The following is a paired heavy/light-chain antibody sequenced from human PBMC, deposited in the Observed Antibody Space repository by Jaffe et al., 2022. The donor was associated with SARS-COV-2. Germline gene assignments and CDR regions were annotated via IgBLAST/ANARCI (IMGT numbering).Light chain of an antibody. V-gene: IGKV4-1*01. J-gene: IGKJ2*01. Sequence: DIVMTQSPDSLAVSLGERATINCKSSQNVLNTSNNKNYLAWYQQKPGQPPKLLIYWASTRASGVPDRFSGSGSGTDFTLTISGLQAEDVAVYFCQQYYNSPLFGQGTKLQLK. CDR1: QNVLNTSNNKNY. CDR2: WAS. CDR3: QQYYNSPL.
Heavy chain of an antibody. CDR1: GYTFTNYI. J-gene: IGHJ4*02. Sequence: QVQLVQSESKLEKPGASVKISCKASGYTFTNYILNWVRQVPGQGLEWMGWIDTNTGNPTYVRGFRGRFVFSLDTSVSTAYLQISGLKIEDTAIYYCARIPNNYYYFDHWGQGTLVTVSS. V-gene: IGHV7-4-1*02. CDR3: ARIPNNYYYFDH. D-gene: IGHD1-1*01. CDR2: IDTNTGNP.